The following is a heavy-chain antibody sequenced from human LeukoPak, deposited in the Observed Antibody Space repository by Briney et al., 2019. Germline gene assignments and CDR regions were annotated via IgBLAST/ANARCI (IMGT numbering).Heavy chain of an antibody. D-gene: IGHD5-18*01. J-gene: IGHJ4*02. V-gene: IGHV5-51*01. CDR2: IYPDDSDS. Sequence: GESLKISCETSGYSFTTYWIGWVRQMPGTGLEWVGAIYPDDSDSRYSPSFQGQVTISADKSISTTYLQWSSLKASDTAIYYCARQQYSLYYYDYWGQGTLVTVSS. CDR3: ARQQYSLYYYDY. CDR1: GYSFTTYW.